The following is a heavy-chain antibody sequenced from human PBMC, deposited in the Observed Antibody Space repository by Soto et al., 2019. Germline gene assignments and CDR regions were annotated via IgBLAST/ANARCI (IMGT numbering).Heavy chain of an antibody. D-gene: IGHD2-2*01. CDR2: IYHSGST. V-gene: IGHV4-4*02. Sequence: SETLSLTCAFSVGSISSSNWWSWVREPPGKGLEWIGEIYHSGSTNYNPSLKSRVTMSVDTSKNQFSLKLSSVTAADTAVYYCAGDCSSTSCHYSSYGMDVWGQGTTVTLSS. CDR1: VGSISSSNW. CDR3: AGDCSSTSCHYSSYGMDV. J-gene: IGHJ6*02.